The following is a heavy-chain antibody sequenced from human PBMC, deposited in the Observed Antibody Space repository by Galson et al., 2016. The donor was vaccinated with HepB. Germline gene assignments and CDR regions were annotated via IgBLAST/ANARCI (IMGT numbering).Heavy chain of an antibody. CDR3: ARLYWGLRAFDI. CDR2: IHPSGST. V-gene: IGHV4-34*01. D-gene: IGHD2-8*02. J-gene: IGHJ3*02. CDR1: GGSFSGYY. Sequence: ETLSLTCAVSGGSFSGYYCNWFRQPPGMGLEWIGEIHPSGSTSYNPSLGSRVTISLDTSKNQFSLQPNSVTHEDTAVYYCARLYWGLRAFDIWGQGTMVTVSS.